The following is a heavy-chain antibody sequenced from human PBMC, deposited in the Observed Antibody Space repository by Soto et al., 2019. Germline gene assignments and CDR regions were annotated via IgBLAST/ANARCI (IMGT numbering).Heavy chain of an antibody. Sequence: GESLKISCKGSGYSFTSYWIDWVRQMPGKGLEWMGIIYPGDSDTRYSPSFQGQVNISADKSISTAYLQWSSPKASDTVMYNCSRIRNKGRSSWYYAFDFGGQGTMVPVSS. V-gene: IGHV5-51*01. J-gene: IGHJ3*01. CDR2: IYPGDSDT. CDR1: GYSFTSYW. D-gene: IGHD6-13*01. CDR3: SRIRNKGRSSWYYAFDF.